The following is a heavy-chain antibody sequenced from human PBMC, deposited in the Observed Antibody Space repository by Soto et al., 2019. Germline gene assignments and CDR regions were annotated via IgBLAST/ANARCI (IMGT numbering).Heavy chain of an antibody. CDR1: GYTFTSYY. Sequence: QVQLVQSGAEVKKPGASVKVSCKASGYTFTSYYMHWVRQAPGQGLEWMGMINPSGGSTSYAQKFQGRVTMARDTSTSTVYMEMSSLRSEDTAVYYCARESIMAAAGTACAFDIWGQGTMVTVSS. CDR2: INPSGGST. D-gene: IGHD6-13*01. CDR3: ARESIMAAAGTACAFDI. J-gene: IGHJ3*02. V-gene: IGHV1-46*01.